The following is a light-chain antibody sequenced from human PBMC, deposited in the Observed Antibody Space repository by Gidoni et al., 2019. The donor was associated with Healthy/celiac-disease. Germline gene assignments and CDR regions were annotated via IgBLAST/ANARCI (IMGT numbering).Light chain of an antibody. Sequence: TASQSDYSNLGWCQQKTGQAPRLLIYGATTRATGIPARFSGSGSGTGFTLTISSLQSEDFAVYYCQQYNNWPLFGQGTKLEIK. CDR1: QSDYSN. CDR3: QQYNNWPL. V-gene: IGKV3-15*01. J-gene: IGKJ2*01. CDR2: GAT.